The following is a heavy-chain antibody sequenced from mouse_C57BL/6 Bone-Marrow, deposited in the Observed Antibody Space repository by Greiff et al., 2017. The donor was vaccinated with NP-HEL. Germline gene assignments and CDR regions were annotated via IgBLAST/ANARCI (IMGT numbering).Heavy chain of an antibody. CDR3: ARDYGTHWYFDV. J-gene: IGHJ1*03. V-gene: IGHV1-81*01. D-gene: IGHD1-2*01. CDR1: GYTFTSYG. Sequence: QVQLQQSGAELARPGASVKLSCKASGYTFTSYGISWVKQRTGQGLEWIGEIYPRSGNTYYNEKFKGKATLTADKSSSTAYMELRSLTSEDSAVYFCARDYGTHWYFDVWGTGTTVTVSS. CDR2: IYPRSGNT.